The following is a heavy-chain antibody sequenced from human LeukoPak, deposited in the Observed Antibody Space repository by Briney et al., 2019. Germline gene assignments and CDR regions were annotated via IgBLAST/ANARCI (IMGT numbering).Heavy chain of an antibody. Sequence: PGGSLRLSCAASGFTFSSYSMNWVRQAPGKGLEWVSYISSSSSTIYYADSVKGRFTISGDNAKNSLYLQMNSLRAEDTAVYYCARDPGYCSGGSCYDYFDYWGQGTLVTVSS. D-gene: IGHD2-15*01. V-gene: IGHV3-48*01. CDR1: GFTFSSYS. J-gene: IGHJ4*02. CDR3: ARDPGYCSGGSCYDYFDY. CDR2: ISSSSSTI.